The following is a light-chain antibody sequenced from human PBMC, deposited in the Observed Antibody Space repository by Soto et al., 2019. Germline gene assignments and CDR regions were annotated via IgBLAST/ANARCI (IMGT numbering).Light chain of an antibody. CDR1: QSVSSSY. CDR2: GAS. J-gene: IGKJ1*01. Sequence: EIVLTQSPGTLSLSPGERATLSCRASQSVSSSYLAWYQQKPGQAPRLLIYGASSRATGIPDRFSGSGSGTEFALTITGLQSEDFTVYFCQQYNTRPQTFGQGTKVDIK. CDR3: QQYNTRPQT. V-gene: IGKV3-20*01.